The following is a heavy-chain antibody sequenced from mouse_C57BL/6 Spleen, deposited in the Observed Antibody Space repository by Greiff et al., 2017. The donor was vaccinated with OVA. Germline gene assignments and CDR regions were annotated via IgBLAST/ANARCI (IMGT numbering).Heavy chain of an antibody. V-gene: IGHV3-6*01. J-gene: IGHJ3*01. CDR1: GYSITSGYY. Sequence: EVQLQQSGPGLVKPSQSLSLTCSVTGYSITSGYYWNWIRQFPGNNLEWMGYISYDGSNNYNPSLKNRISITRDTSKNQFFLKLNSVTTEDTATYYCARDYPWFAYWGQGTLVTVSA. CDR3: ARDYPWFAY. CDR2: ISYDGSN.